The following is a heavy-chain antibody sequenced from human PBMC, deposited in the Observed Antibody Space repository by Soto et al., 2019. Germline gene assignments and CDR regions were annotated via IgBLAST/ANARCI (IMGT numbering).Heavy chain of an antibody. V-gene: IGHV3-7*01. D-gene: IGHD3-10*01. CDR3: AAGCPPDY. CDR1: GFPFSGFW. CDR2: IKGDGSEK. Sequence: EVQLVESGGGLVQPGGSLKLSCATSGFPFSGFWMHWVRQAPGKGLEWVANIKGDGSEKYYVDSVEGRFTVSRDNSKNTLHLETNRVRAEDTAVYSCAAGCPPDYWGKGTMVTVSS. J-gene: IGHJ4*02.